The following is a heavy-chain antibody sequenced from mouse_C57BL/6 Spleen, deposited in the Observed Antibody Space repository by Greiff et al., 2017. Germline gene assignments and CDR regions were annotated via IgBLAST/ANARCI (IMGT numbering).Heavy chain of an antibody. CDR3: AKCYYGISWYFDV. D-gene: IGHD1-1*01. Sequence: QVQLQQSGAELARPGASVKLSCKASGYTFTSYGISWVKQRAGQGLEWIGEISPRSGNTYYNEKFKGKATLTEDKSSSTAYMELRSLPSEDSAVFSCAKCYYGISWYFDVWGTGTTVTVAS. CDR2: ISPRSGNT. J-gene: IGHJ1*03. CDR1: GYTFTSYG. V-gene: IGHV1-81*01.